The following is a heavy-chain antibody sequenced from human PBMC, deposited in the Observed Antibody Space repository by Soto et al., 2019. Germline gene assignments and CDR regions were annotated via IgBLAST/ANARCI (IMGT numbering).Heavy chain of an antibody. Sequence: GESLKISCKGSGYSFTSYWIGWVRQMPGKGLEWMGIIYPGDSDTRYSLSFQGQVTISADKSISTAYLQWSSLKASDTAMYYCATRSHNSSSGTYYYYGMDVWGQGTTVTVSS. CDR3: ATRSHNSSSGTYYYYGMDV. D-gene: IGHD6-6*01. V-gene: IGHV5-51*01. CDR1: GYSFTSYW. J-gene: IGHJ6*02. CDR2: IYPGDSDT.